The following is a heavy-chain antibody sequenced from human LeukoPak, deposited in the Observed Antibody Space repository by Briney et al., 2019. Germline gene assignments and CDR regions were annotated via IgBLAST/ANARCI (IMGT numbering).Heavy chain of an antibody. Sequence: PSQTLSLTCTVSGGSISSGSYYWGWIQQPAGKGLEWIGRIYTSGSTNYNPSLKSRVTISVDTSKNQFSLKLSSVTAADTAVYYCARERGAFDIWGQGTMVTVSS. D-gene: IGHD3-10*01. CDR3: ARERGAFDI. V-gene: IGHV4-61*02. CDR2: IYTSGST. J-gene: IGHJ3*02. CDR1: GGSISSGSYY.